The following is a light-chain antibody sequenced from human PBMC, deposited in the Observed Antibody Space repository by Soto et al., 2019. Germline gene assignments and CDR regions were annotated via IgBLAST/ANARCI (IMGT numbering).Light chain of an antibody. CDR2: GAS. V-gene: IGKV1-39*01. CDR3: QQSYSDPET. CDR1: QTIRSY. J-gene: IGKJ3*01. Sequence: DIQMTQSPPSLSASDGDRVTITCRASQTIRSYLNWYQQKPGKAPELVIYGASTLHSGVPSRFSGSGSGTDFTLTINSLQPEDFATYFCQQSYSDPETFGPGTKVDLK.